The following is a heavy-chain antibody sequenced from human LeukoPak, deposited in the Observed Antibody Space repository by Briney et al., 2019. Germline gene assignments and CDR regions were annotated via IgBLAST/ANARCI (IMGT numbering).Heavy chain of an antibody. D-gene: IGHD5-12*01. CDR2: ISAYNGNT. CDR3: ARDRRIVATIPVDY. CDR1: GYTFTNYG. Sequence: ASVKVSCKASGYTFTNYGISWVRQAPGQGLEWMGWISAYNGNTNYAQKLQGRVTMTTDTSTSTAYMELRSLRSDDTAVYYCARDRRIVATIPVDYWGQGTLVTVSS. V-gene: IGHV1-18*01. J-gene: IGHJ4*02.